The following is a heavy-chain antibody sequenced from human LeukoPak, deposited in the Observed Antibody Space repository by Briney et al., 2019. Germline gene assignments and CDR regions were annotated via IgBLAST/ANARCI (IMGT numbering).Heavy chain of an antibody. CDR2: INHSGST. D-gene: IGHD2-2*02. Sequence: SETLSLTCAVYGGSFSGYYWSWIRQPPGKGLEWIGEINHSGSTNYNPSLKSRATISVDTSKNQFSLKLSSVTAADTAVYYCARGYCSSTSCYNFDYWGQGTLVTVSS. J-gene: IGHJ4*02. CDR1: GGSFSGYY. CDR3: ARGYCSSTSCYNFDY. V-gene: IGHV4-34*01.